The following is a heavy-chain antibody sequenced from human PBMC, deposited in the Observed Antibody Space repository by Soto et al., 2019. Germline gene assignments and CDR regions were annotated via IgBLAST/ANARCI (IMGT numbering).Heavy chain of an antibody. CDR2: IIPIFGTV. V-gene: IGHV1-69*12. D-gene: IGHD5-12*01. Sequence: QVQLVQSGAEVKKPGSSVKVSCKASGGTFSSYAISWVRQAPGQGLEWMGGIIPIFGTVNYAQKFQGRVTITADESTSTAYMELSSLISEDTAVYYCATRNHMWLQFWYFDLWGRGTLVTVSS. CDR1: GGTFSSYA. CDR3: ATRNHMWLQFWYFDL. J-gene: IGHJ2*01.